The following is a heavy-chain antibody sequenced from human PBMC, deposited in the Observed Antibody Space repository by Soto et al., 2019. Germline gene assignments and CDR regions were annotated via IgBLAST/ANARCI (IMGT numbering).Heavy chain of an antibody. CDR2: IWYDGSNK. D-gene: IGHD3-9*01. CDR1: GFTFSSYG. Sequence: GGSLRLSCAASGFTFSSYGMHWVRQAPGKGLEWVAVIWYDGSNKYYADSVKGRFTISRDNSKNTLYLQMNSLRAEDTAVYYCARDLGVHYDILTGYYSTRHNYLDYWGQGTLVTVSS. J-gene: IGHJ4*02. V-gene: IGHV3-33*01. CDR3: ARDLGVHYDILTGYYSTRHNYLDY.